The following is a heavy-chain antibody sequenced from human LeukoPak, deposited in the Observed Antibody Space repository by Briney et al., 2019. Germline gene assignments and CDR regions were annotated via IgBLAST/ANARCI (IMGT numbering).Heavy chain of an antibody. CDR3: ARLGYYCSGGSCYLAYFEY. Sequence: GGSLRLSCAASGFTFSRYWMTWVRQAPGKGPEWVANIKQDGSEKYYVDSVKGRFTISRDNAKNSLYLQMNSLTAEDTAVYYCARLGYYCSGGSCYLAYFEYWGQGTLVTVSS. D-gene: IGHD2-15*01. CDR1: GFTFSRYW. J-gene: IGHJ4*02. V-gene: IGHV3-7*01. CDR2: IKQDGSEK.